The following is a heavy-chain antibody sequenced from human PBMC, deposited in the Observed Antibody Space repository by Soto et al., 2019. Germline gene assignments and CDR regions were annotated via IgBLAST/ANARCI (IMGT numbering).Heavy chain of an antibody. V-gene: IGHV3-30-3*01. CDR1: GFTFSSYA. CDR3: ARERPEIGFGSGSYFDN. Sequence: GGSLRLSCAASGFTFSSYAMHWVRQAPGKGLEWVAVISYDGSNKYYADSVKGRFTISRDNSKNTLYLQMNSLRAEDTAVYYCARERPEIGFGSGSYFDNWGQGTLVTVSS. D-gene: IGHD1-26*01. CDR2: ISYDGSNK. J-gene: IGHJ4*02.